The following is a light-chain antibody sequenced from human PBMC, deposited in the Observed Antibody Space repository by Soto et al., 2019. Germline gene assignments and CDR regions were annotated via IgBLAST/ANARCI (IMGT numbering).Light chain of an antibody. CDR3: QSYDSSLSAWV. J-gene: IGLJ2*01. V-gene: IGLV1-40*01. Sequence: QSVLTQPPAVSGAPGQTVTIACTWSRSNIGTGYDVHWYQQLPGTAPKLLVYGYNNRPSGVPDRFAVSQSGNSATLTLTGLQTEDEADYYCQSYDSSLSAWVFGGGTKVTAL. CDR1: RSNIGTGYD. CDR2: GYN.